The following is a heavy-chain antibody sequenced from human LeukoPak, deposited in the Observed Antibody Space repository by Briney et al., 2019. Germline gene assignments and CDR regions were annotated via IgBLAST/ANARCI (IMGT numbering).Heavy chain of an antibody. Sequence: GRSLRLSCAASGFTFSSYAMHWVRQAPGKGLEWVAVISYDGSNKYYADSVKGRFTISSDNSKNTLYLQMNSLRAEETAVYYCIRYFAYWGEGPLVSVSS. CDR1: GFTFSSYA. CDR3: IRYFAY. CDR2: ISYDGSNK. J-gene: IGHJ4*02. V-gene: IGHV3-30*04.